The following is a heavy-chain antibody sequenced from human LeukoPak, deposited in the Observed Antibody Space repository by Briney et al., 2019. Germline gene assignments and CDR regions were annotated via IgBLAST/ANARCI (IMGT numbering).Heavy chain of an antibody. CDR1: GGSLSSSGYY. D-gene: IGHD3-10*01. CDR3: ARENMVRGVI. Sequence: PSETLSLTCTVSGGSLSSSGYYWGWIRQPPGKGLEWIGYIYYSGSTYYDPSLKSRVTISVDTSKNQFSLKLSSVTAADTAVYYCARENMVRGVIWGQGTLVTVSS. V-gene: IGHV4-31*03. CDR2: IYYSGST. J-gene: IGHJ4*02.